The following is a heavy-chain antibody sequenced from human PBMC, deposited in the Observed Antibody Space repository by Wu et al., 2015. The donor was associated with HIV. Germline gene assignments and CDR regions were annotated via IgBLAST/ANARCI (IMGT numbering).Heavy chain of an antibody. J-gene: IGHJ6*03. V-gene: IGHV1-69*12. Sequence: QVQLVQSGAEVKKPGSSVRISCKASGGTIISYAISWVRQAPGQGLEWLGGITPMFGTTNYAQTFHGRVTITADESTSVAYMELSSLTSEDTAVYYCARSPDSFDLVSSERGRYSYYMNVVGTKGPRSPSP. D-gene: IGHD3-9*01. CDR3: ARSPDSFDLVSSERGRYSYYMNV. CDR2: ITPMFGTT. CDR1: GGTIISYA.